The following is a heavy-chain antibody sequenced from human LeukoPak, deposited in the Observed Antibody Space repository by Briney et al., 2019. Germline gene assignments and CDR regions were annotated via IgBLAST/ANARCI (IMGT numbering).Heavy chain of an antibody. Sequence: PGGSLRLSCTASGFTFSIYSMSWVRQAPGKGLEWVSSISSSSNSIYYADSVKGQFTISRDNAKNSLYLQMNSLRAGDTAVYYCARGPSCTSISCYTTGLFDYWGQGTLVTVSS. CDR1: GFTFSIYS. CDR2: ISSSSNSI. V-gene: IGHV3-21*01. CDR3: ARGPSCTSISCYTTGLFDY. D-gene: IGHD2-2*01. J-gene: IGHJ4*02.